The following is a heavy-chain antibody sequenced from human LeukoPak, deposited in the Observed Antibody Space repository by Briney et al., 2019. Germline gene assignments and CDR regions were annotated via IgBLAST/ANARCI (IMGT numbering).Heavy chain of an antibody. Sequence: SETLSLTCTVSGGSISSYYWSWIRQPPGKGLEWIGYIYYSGSTNYNPSLKSRVTISVDTSKNQFSLKLSPVTAADTAVYYCSSASGAGAGEDAFDIWGPGTMVTVSS. CDR1: GGSISSYY. D-gene: IGHD6-13*01. CDR2: IYYSGST. CDR3: SSASGAGAGEDAFDI. J-gene: IGHJ3*02. V-gene: IGHV4-59*01.